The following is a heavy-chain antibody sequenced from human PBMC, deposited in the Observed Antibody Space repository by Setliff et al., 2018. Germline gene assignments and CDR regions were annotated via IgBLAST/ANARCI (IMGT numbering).Heavy chain of an antibody. J-gene: IGHJ6*02. CDR2: INTNTGNP. D-gene: IGHD3-3*01. V-gene: IGHV7-4-1*01. CDR3: ARDHSYYNFWSGYPFIPIYYYGMDV. Sequence: ASVKVSCKASGYTFTSYAMNWVRQAPGQGLEWMGWINTNTGNPTYAQGFTGRFVFSLDTSVSTAYLQICSLKAEDTAVYYCARDHSYYNFWSGYPFIPIYYYGMDVWGQGTTVTVSS. CDR1: GYTFTSYA.